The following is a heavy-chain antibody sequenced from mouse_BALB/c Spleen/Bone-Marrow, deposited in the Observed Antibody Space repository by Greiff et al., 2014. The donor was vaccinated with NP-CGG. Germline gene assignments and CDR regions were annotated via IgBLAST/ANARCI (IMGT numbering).Heavy chain of an antibody. CDR3: ARPRFAY. CDR1: GYTFTSYW. Sequence: QVQLQQPGAELAKPGASVKMSCKASGYTFTSYWIHWIKQRPGQGLEWIGYITPSTGYIEYNQKFKDKATLTADKSSSTAYMQLSSLTPEDSAVYYCARPRFAYWGQGTLVTVSA. CDR2: ITPSTGYI. V-gene: IGHV1-7*01. J-gene: IGHJ3*01.